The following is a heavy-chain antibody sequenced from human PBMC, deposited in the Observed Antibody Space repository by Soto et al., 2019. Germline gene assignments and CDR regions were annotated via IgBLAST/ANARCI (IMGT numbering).Heavy chain of an antibody. Sequence: EVQLVESGGGLIQPGGSLRLSCAASGFTVSSNYMSWVRQAPGEGLEWVSVIYSDTGTYYADSVKGRFTISRDSSKNTLYLQMNSLRVEDTAVYHCVRGGSGDWGPGDYWGQGTLVTVSS. D-gene: IGHD2-21*02. J-gene: IGHJ4*02. CDR2: IYSDTGT. CDR1: GFTVSSNY. V-gene: IGHV3-53*01. CDR3: VRGGSGDWGPGDY.